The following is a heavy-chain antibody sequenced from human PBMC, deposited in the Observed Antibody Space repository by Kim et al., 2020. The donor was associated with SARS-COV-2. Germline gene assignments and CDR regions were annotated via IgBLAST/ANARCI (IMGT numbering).Heavy chain of an antibody. Sequence: VKGRFTISRDNSKDTLYLQMNSLRAEDTAVYYCAKGKAAAGRGGVVYFDYWGQGTLVTVSS. V-gene: IGHV3-23*01. D-gene: IGHD6-13*01. J-gene: IGHJ4*02. CDR3: AKGKAAAGRGGVVYFDY.